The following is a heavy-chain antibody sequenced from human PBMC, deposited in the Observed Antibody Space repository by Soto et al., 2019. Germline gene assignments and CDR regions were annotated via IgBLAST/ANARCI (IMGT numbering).Heavy chain of an antibody. CDR1: GYTFSNFW. CDR3: ARSPRSSPYFDY. Sequence: GESLKISCQCSGYTFSNFWIAWVRQLPGKGLEYMGIIYPGDSETRYSPSFHGKVTISADRSIGAAYLQWSSLEASDSAFYFCARSPRSSPYFDYWGQGTLVTVSS. D-gene: IGHD6-13*01. J-gene: IGHJ4*02. CDR2: IYPGDSET. V-gene: IGHV5-51*01.